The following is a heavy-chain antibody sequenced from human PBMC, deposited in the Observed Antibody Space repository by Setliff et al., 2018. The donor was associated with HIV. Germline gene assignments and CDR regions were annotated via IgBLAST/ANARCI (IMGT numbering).Heavy chain of an antibody. D-gene: IGHD5-12*01. J-gene: IGHJ4*02. CDR2: IWPDDSDT. CDR3: ARRALRGGYDPEYYFDY. V-gene: IGHV5-51*01. Sequence: PGESLKISCKSSGYSFTNYWVGWVRQMPGNGLEWMGLIWPDDSDTIYSPSFQGQVTISADKSMTTAYLQWSSLKASDTAMYYCARRALRGGYDPEYYFDYWGQGTLVTVSS. CDR1: GYSFTNYW.